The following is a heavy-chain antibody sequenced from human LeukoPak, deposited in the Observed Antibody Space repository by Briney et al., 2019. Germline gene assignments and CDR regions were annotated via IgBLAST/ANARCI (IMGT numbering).Heavy chain of an antibody. CDR3: AKERSASYYYDSSGYSNYNFDY. J-gene: IGHJ4*02. Sequence: GESLKISCKGSGYSFTSYWIGWVRQAPGKGLEWISVISGSGGNTNDADSVKGRFSISRDNSKNTLYLQMNSLRAEDTAVYYCAKERSASYYYDSSGYSNYNFDYWGQGTLVTISS. V-gene: IGHV3-23*01. D-gene: IGHD3-22*01. CDR2: ISGSGGNT. CDR1: GYSFTSYW.